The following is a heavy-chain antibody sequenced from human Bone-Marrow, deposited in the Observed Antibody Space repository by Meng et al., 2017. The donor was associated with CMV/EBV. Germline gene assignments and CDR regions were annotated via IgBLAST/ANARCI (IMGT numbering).Heavy chain of an antibody. J-gene: IGHJ4*02. CDR2: IYYSGST. CDR1: GGSISSYY. V-gene: IGHV4-59*01. D-gene: IGHD1-26*01. CDR3: AREIVGATTRYYFDY. Sequence: SETLSLTCTVSGGSISSYYWSWIRQPPGKGLEWIGYIYYSGSTNYNPSLKSRVTISVDTSKNQFSLKLSSVTAADTAVYYCAREIVGATTRYYFDYWGQGTRVTVSS.